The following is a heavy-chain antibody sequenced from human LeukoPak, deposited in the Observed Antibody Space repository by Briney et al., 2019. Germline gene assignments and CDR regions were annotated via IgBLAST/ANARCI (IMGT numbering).Heavy chain of an antibody. J-gene: IGHJ4*02. V-gene: IGHV1-2*02. CDR2: INPNSGGT. D-gene: IGHD5-18*01. CDR1: GYTFTGYY. Sequence: GASVKVSCKASGYTFTGYYMHWVRQAPGQGLEWMGWINPNSGGTNYAQKFQGRVTMTRDTSISTAYMELSRLRSDDTALYYCAKSRGIQLWLQPLFDYWGQGTLVTVSS. CDR3: AKSRGIQLWLQPLFDY.